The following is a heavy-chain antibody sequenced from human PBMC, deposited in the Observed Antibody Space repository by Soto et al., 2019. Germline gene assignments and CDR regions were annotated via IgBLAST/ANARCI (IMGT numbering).Heavy chain of an antibody. J-gene: IGHJ6*02. CDR1: GFTFSSYG. V-gene: IGHV3-30*18. Sequence: GGSLRLSCAASGFTFSSYGMHWVRQAPGKGLEWVAVISYDGSNKYYADSVKGRFTISRDNSKNTLYLQMNSLRAEDTAVYYCAKDLPRSGWNYYYYGMDGWGQGTTVTVSS. CDR2: ISYDGSNK. CDR3: AKDLPRSGWNYYYYGMDG. D-gene: IGHD6-19*01.